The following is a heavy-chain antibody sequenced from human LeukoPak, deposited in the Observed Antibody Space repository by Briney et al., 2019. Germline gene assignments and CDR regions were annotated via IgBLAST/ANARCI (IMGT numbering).Heavy chain of an antibody. V-gene: IGHV4-39*01. Sequence: SETLSLXCTVSGGSISSSSYYWGWIRQPPGKGLEWIGSIYYSGSTYYNPSLKSRVTISVDTSKNQFSLKLSSVTAADTAVYYCARRDYARDYWGQGTLVTVSS. CDR2: IYYSGST. J-gene: IGHJ4*02. CDR3: ARRDYARDY. CDR1: GGSISSSSYY. D-gene: IGHD4-17*01.